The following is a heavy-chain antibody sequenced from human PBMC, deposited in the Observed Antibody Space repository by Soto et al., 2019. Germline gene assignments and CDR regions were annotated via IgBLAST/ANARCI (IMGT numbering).Heavy chain of an antibody. CDR1: GFSFSIFW. CDR2: INGGGSSA. CDR3: TRGGGYSGYDPFDY. D-gene: IGHD5-12*01. Sequence: EVQLVESGRDLVQPGGSLRLSCAASGFSFSIFWMHWVRQAPGKGLVWVSSINGGGSSADYADSVKGRFTFSRDNAKNTVYLQMNSLRAEDTAVYYCTRGGGYSGYDPFDYWGQGTLVTVSS. J-gene: IGHJ4*02. V-gene: IGHV3-74*01.